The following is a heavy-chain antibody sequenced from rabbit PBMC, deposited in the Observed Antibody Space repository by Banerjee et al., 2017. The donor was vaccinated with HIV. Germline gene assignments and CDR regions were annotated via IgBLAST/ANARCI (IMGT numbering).Heavy chain of an antibody. CDR1: GFDLSSSGY. CDR2: IYTSSGST. Sequence: QSLEESGGGLVQPEGSLTLTCTASGFDLSSSGYMCWVRQAPGKGLEWIGCIYTSSGSTYYASWAKGRFTISKTSSTTVTLRMTSLTAADTATYFCARSPYVGDITFNLWGPGTLVTVS. J-gene: IGHJ4*01. CDR3: ARSPYVGDITFNL. V-gene: IGHV1S40*01. D-gene: IGHD2-1*01.